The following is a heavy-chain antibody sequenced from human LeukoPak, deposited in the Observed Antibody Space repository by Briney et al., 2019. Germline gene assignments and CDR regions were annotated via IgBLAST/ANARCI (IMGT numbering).Heavy chain of an antibody. CDR2: MTPNSGNT. D-gene: IGHD3-22*01. J-gene: IGHJ3*02. CDR3: ARDYYDSSGYDGFDI. CDR1: GYTFTGYY. Sequence: ASVKVSCKASGYTFTGYYMHWVRQATGQGREWMGWMTPNSGNTGYAQKFQGRVTITRNTSISTAYMELSSLRSEDTAVYYCARDYYDSSGYDGFDIWGQGAMVTVSS. V-gene: IGHV1-8*03.